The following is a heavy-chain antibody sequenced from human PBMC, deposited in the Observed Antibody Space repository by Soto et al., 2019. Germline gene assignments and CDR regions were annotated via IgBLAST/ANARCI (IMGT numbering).Heavy chain of an antibody. V-gene: IGHV1-3*01. D-gene: IGHD4-17*01. Sequence: QVQVVQSGAEVKKPGASVKVSCKASGYTFTSYGMHWVRQAPGQRLEWMGWINAGYGNTKYSQKFQGRVTITRDTSASTAYMELSSLRSEDTAVYYCARSDGPLGDSWGQGTLVTVSS. CDR2: INAGYGNT. CDR3: ARSDGPLGDS. J-gene: IGHJ5*01. CDR1: GYTFTSYG.